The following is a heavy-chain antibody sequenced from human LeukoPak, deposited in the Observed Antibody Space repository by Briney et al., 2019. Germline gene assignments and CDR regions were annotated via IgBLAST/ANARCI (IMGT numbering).Heavy chain of an antibody. J-gene: IGHJ4*02. D-gene: IGHD6-6*01. CDR2: ISSSSSYI. CDR3: ASHLLSSLFIGY. Sequence: GALILSYAASGFTFSSYSMNWGRPAPGKGLGWVSSISSSSSYIYYADSVKGRFTISTDNAKISMYLQMNSLRAEDTAVYYCASHLLSSLFIGYWGQGTLVTVSS. V-gene: IGHV3-21*01. CDR1: GFTFSSYS.